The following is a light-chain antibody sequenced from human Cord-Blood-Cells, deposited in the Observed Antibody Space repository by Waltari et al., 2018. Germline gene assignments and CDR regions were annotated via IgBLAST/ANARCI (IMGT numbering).Light chain of an antibody. CDR3: QQRYSTPPA. V-gene: IGKV1-39*01. J-gene: IGKJ4*01. CDR1: PGSSSY. CDR2: AAS. Sequence: DIQMTQSPSSLSASVVDRVTITCRASPGSSSYLNRYQQKPGKAPKLLLYAASSLQSGVPARFSGSGSGTEVTLTISSLQPEDFATYYCQQRYSTPPAFGGGTNVEIK.